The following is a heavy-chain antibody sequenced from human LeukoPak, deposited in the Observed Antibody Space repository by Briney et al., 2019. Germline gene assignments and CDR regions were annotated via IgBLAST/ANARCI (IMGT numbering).Heavy chain of an antibody. Sequence: GGSLRLSCAAAGFTFSNYGMHWVRQAPGKGLEWVAFTLLNGNNNYYADSVKGRFTISRDNAKNTLYLQMNSLRAEDTAVYYCAGSLGRFGDQDYWGQGTLVTVSS. J-gene: IGHJ4*02. CDR2: TLLNGNNN. V-gene: IGHV3-30*02. D-gene: IGHD3-10*01. CDR1: GFTFSNYG. CDR3: AGSLGRFGDQDY.